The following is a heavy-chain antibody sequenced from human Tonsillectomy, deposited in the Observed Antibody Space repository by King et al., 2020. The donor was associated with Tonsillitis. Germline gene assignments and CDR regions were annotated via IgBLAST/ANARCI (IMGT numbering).Heavy chain of an antibody. CDR1: GGSISSGYYY. CDR2: IYTSGST. J-gene: IGHJ4*02. D-gene: IGHD6-19*01. V-gene: IGHV4-61*02. CDR3: ARDSIAVAATVDY. Sequence: VQLQESGPGLVKPSQTLSLTCTVSGGSISSGYYYWNWIRQPAGKGLEWIGRIYTSGSTNYNPSLKSRVTISVDTSKNQFSLKLSSVTAADTAVYYCARDSIAVAATVDYWGQGTLVTVSS.